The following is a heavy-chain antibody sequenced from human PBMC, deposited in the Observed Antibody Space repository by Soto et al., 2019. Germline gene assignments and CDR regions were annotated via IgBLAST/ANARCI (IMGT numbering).Heavy chain of an antibody. CDR3: AKDTSSSPYYMDV. V-gene: IGHV3-23*01. D-gene: IGHD2-2*01. Sequence: VQVLESGGGSVQPGGSLRLSCAASGFTFSNFAMSWVRHAPGKGLEWVSEITGSTGTTYYADSVKGRFIISRDNSKNTLHLQMNSLRAEDTAVYYCAKDTSSSPYYMDVWGKGTTVIVSS. J-gene: IGHJ6*03. CDR1: GFTFSNFA. CDR2: ITGSTGTT.